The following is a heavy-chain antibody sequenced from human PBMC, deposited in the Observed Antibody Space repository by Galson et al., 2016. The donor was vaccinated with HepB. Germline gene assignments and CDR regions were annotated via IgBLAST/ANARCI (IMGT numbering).Heavy chain of an antibody. V-gene: IGHV4-59*08. Sequence: ETLSLTCTVSRGSIRSYFWSWIRQPPGKGLEWIGYIYYSGSTNYNPSLRSRVTISVDTSKNQFYLKLSSVTAADTAVYYCARWLYGDFVGHYGLNVWGKGTTVAVSS. CDR2: IYYSGST. CDR1: RGSIRSYF. CDR3: ARWLYGDFVGHYGLNV. J-gene: IGHJ6*04. D-gene: IGHD2-21*02.